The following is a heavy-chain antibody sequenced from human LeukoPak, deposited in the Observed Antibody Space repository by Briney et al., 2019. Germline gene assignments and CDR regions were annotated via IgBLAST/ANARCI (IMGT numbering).Heavy chain of an antibody. CDR1: GGSISSYY. CDR2: IHTSGST. V-gene: IGHV4-4*07. CDR3: ARVICGSGSCRFDY. D-gene: IGHD2-15*01. Sequence: SETLSLTCTVSGGSISSYYWNWIRQPAGKGLEWIGRIHTSGSTNYNPSLKSRVTMSVDTSKNKFSLKLSSVTAADTAVYYCARVICGSGSCRFDYWGQGTLVTVSS. J-gene: IGHJ4*02.